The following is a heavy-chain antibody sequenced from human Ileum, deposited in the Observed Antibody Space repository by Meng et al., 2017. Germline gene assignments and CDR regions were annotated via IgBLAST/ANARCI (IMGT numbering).Heavy chain of an antibody. Sequence: SETLSLTCTVSGASMSGDYWSWIRQSPGKGLEWIGYIYFSGSTSYNPSLKSRVTISIDTSKNQFSLKLSSVTAADTAVYYCAKYTVGASLGGYFDYWGQGTLVTVSS. CDR1: GASMSGDY. D-gene: IGHD1-26*01. CDR3: AKYTVGASLGGYFDY. J-gene: IGHJ4*02. CDR2: IYFSGST. V-gene: IGHV4-59*01.